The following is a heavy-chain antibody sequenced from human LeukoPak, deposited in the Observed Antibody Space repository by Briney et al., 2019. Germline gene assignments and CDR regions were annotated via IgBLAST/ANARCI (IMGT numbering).Heavy chain of an antibody. V-gene: IGHV4-59*01. CDR3: ARGGSYYYDSSGYYDY. CDR1: GGSISSYY. Sequence: SETLSLTCTVSGGSISSYYWSCIRQPPGKGLEWIGYIYYSGSTNYNPSLKSRVTISVDTSKNQFSLKLSSVTAADTAVYYCARGGSYYYDSSGYYDYWGQGTLVTVSS. J-gene: IGHJ4*02. CDR2: IYYSGST. D-gene: IGHD3-22*01.